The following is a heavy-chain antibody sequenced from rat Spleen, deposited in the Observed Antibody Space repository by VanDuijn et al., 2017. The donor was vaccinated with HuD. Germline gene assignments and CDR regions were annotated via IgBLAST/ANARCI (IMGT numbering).Heavy chain of an antibody. CDR1: GFTFSNYY. CDR2: ITYDGSST. Sequence: EVQLVESGGGLVQPGRSMKLSCAASGFTFSNYYMAWVRQAPTKGLEWVATITYDGSSTYYRDSVKGRFTISRDNAKSTLYLQMDSLRSEDTATYYFARQGGTIAAISNFDYWGQGVMVTVSS. D-gene: IGHD1-2*01. V-gene: IGHV5-7*01. CDR3: ARQGGTIAAISNFDY. J-gene: IGHJ2*01.